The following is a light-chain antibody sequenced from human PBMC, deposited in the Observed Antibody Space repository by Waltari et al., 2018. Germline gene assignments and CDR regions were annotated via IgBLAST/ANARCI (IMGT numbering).Light chain of an antibody. CDR1: QSVSSN. CDR3: QQYNNWPPDT. V-gene: IGKV3-15*01. CDR2: GAS. J-gene: IGKJ3*01. Sequence: ELLMPQSPATLSVSPGERATLSCRTSQSVSSNLAWYQQKPGHAPRLLSYGASTRAPGIPARFSGSGSGTEFTLTISSLQSEDFAVYYCQQYNNWPPDTFGPGTKVDIK.